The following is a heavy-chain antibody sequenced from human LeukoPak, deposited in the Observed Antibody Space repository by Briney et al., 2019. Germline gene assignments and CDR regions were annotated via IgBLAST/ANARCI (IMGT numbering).Heavy chain of an antibody. Sequence: GGSLRLSCAASGFNIRDHYMGWIRQAPGKGLEWVSYLSGALNIIYYADSVKGRFTISRDIANNSLSLQMTGLRADDTAIYFCVRPEDLGTLYYWGQGILVTVSS. J-gene: IGHJ4*02. CDR3: VRPEDLGTLYY. V-gene: IGHV3-11*04. CDR2: LSGALNII. CDR1: GFNIRDHY. D-gene: IGHD1-14*01.